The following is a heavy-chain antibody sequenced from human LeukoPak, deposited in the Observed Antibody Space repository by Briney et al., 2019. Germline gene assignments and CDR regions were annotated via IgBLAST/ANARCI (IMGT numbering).Heavy chain of an antibody. CDR3: ARLGYCSSTSCYPDV. D-gene: IGHD2-2*01. V-gene: IGHV4-38-2*02. CDR1: GHSISSAYY. J-gene: IGHJ6*04. CDR2: VHQSGSN. Sequence: SETLSLTCTVSGHSISSAYYWGWIRQPPGKGLEWIGSVHQSGSNSYNPSLKSRVTISLDTSNNQVSLNLRFVTAADTAMYYCARLGYCSSTSCYPDVWGKGSTVTVSS.